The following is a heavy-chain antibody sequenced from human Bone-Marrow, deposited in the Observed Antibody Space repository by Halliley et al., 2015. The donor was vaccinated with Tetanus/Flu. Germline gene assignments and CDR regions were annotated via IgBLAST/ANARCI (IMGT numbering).Heavy chain of an antibody. Sequence: LVGVSRINSDGSITAYADSVKGRFTISRDNAENTLYLQMDSLRAEDTAVYYCVRYPTVTGAFDIWDQGTMVTVSS. V-gene: IGHV3-74*01. CDR3: VRYPTVTGAFDI. J-gene: IGHJ3*02. D-gene: IGHD4-17*01. CDR2: INSDGSIT.